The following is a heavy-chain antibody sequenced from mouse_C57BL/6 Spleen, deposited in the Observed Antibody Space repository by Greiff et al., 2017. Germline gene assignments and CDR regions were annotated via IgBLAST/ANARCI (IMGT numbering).Heavy chain of an antibody. Sequence: QVQLQQPGAELVKPGASVKLSCKASGYTFTSYWMHWVKQRPGRGLEWIGRIDPNSGGTKYNEKFKSKATLTVDKPSSTAYMQLRSLTSEDSAVYYCARGITTVVATPFAYWGQGTLVTVSA. CDR1: GYTFTSYW. CDR2: IDPNSGGT. D-gene: IGHD1-1*01. J-gene: IGHJ3*01. V-gene: IGHV1-72*01. CDR3: ARGITTVVATPFAY.